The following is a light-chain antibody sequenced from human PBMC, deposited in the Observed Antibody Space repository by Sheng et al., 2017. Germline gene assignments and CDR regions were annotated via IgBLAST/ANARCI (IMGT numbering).Light chain of an antibody. CDR2: DDN. V-gene: IGLV3-21*02. CDR3: QVWDSSSDHYV. CDR1: NIGNKS. Sequence: SYVLTQPPSVSXAPGQTARIACGGNNIGNKSVHWYQQKPGQAPVLVVYDDNDRPSGIPERISGSNSGSTATLTISRVEAGDEADYYCQVWDSSSDHYVFGTGTKVTVL. J-gene: IGLJ1*01.